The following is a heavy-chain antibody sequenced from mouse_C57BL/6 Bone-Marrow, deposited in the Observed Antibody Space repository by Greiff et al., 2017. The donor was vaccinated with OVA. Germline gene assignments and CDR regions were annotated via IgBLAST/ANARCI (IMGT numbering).Heavy chain of an antibody. CDR1: GYTFTSYW. CDR3: TIRWLKGWFAY. D-gene: IGHD2-3*01. Sequence: VQLQQSGTVLARPGASVKMSCKPSGYTFTSYWMHWVKQRPGQGLEWIGAIYPGNSDTSYNQKFKGKAKLTAVTSASTAYMELSSLTNEDSAVYYCTIRWLKGWFAYWGQGTLVTVSA. V-gene: IGHV1-5*01. J-gene: IGHJ3*01. CDR2: IYPGNSDT.